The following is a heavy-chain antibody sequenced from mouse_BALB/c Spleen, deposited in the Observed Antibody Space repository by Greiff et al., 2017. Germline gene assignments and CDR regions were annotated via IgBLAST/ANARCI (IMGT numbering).Heavy chain of an antibody. J-gene: IGHJ4*01. D-gene: IGHD1-1*01. CDR3: ARSRYYGSSYDYAMDY. CDR2: INPSTGYT. V-gene: IGHV1-7*01. Sequence: VKLVESGAELAKPGASVKMSCKASGYTFTSYWMHWVKQRPGQGLEWIGYINPSTGYTEYNQKFKDKATLTADKSSSTAYMQLSSLTSEDSAVYYCARSRYYGSSYDYAMDYWGQGTSVTVSS. CDR1: GYTFTSYW.